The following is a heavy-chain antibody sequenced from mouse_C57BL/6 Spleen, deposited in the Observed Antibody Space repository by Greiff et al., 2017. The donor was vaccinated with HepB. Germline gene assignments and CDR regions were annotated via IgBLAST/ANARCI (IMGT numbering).Heavy chain of an antibody. D-gene: IGHD2-4*01. Sequence: QVQLKESGAELVKPGASVKISCKASGYAFSSYWMNWVKQRPGKGLEWIGQIYPGDGDTNYNGKFKGKATLTADKSSSTAYMQLSSLTSEDSAVYFCARPYYDYVGYFDYWGQGTTLTVSS. CDR1: GYAFSSYW. CDR2: IYPGDGDT. CDR3: ARPYYDYVGYFDY. V-gene: IGHV1-80*01. J-gene: IGHJ2*01.